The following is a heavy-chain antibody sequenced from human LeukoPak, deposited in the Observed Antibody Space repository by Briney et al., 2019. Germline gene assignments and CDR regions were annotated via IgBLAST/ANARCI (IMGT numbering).Heavy chain of an antibody. CDR3: ARHWTRDPYYDILPPGHWFDP. CDR1: GGFIGSYY. Sequence: SETLSLTCTVSGGFIGSYYWSWIRQPPGKGLEWIGYIYYSGSTNYNPSLKSRVTISVDTSKNQFSLKLSSVTAADTAVYYCARHWTRDPYYDILPPGHWFDPWGQGTLVTVSS. V-gene: IGHV4-59*08. D-gene: IGHD3-9*01. CDR2: IYYSGST. J-gene: IGHJ5*02.